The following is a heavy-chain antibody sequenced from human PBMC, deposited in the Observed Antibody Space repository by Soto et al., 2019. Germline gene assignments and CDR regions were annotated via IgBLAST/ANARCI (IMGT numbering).Heavy chain of an antibody. CDR1: GGTFSTYS. CDR3: ASSSGNNYGVGTNYYFDY. Sequence: QVQLVKSGAEVKKPGSSGKVSCKPSGGTFSTYSIVWVRQAPGEGLEWMGGIIPIFVTANYAQKFQDRVTITADKSTNTAFMELSSLKSEDTAMYYCASSSGNNYGVGTNYYFDYWGQGTLVTVSS. CDR2: IIPIFVTA. J-gene: IGHJ4*02. V-gene: IGHV1-69*06. D-gene: IGHD1-26*01.